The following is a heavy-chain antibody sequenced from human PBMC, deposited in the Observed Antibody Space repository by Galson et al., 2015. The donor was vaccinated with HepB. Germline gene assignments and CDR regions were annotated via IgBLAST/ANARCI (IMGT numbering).Heavy chain of an antibody. Sequence: SVKVSCKASGYTFTSYGISWVRQAPGQGLEWMGWISSYNGNTNYAQKLQGRVTMTTDTSTSTAYMELRSLRSDDTAVYYCARDRGYDFWSGYYLCNAGWFDPWGQGTLVTVSS. D-gene: IGHD3-3*01. CDR3: ARDRGYDFWSGYYLCNAGWFDP. V-gene: IGHV1-18*04. CDR2: ISSYNGNT. CDR1: GYTFTSYG. J-gene: IGHJ5*02.